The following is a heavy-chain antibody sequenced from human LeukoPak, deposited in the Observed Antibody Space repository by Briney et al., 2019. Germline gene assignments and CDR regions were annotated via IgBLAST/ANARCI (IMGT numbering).Heavy chain of an antibody. CDR2: IYHSGST. V-gene: IGHV4-30-2*01. J-gene: IGHJ5*02. CDR1: GGSISSGGYS. D-gene: IGHD2-2*01. Sequence: RSSETLSLTCAVSGGSISSGGYSWSWIRQPPGKGLEWIGYIYHSGSTYYNPSLKSRVTISVDRSKNQFSLKLSSVTAADTAVYYCAGAVGAAACWFDPWGQGTPVTVSS. CDR3: AGAVGAAACWFDP.